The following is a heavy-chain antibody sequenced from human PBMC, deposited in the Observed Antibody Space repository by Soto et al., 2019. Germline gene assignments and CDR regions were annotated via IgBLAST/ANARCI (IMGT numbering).Heavy chain of an antibody. CDR2: IIPIFGTA. J-gene: IGHJ6*02. Sequence: VQLVQSGSEVKKPGSSLNLSCKASGGTFNRYTSSWGRQAPGQGREWMGGIIPIFGTANYAQKFQGRVAIIADESTSAAYMELRSLRSEDTAVYYCALWGFRDGNNSKYNYSGMDVWGQGTTVTVSS. D-gene: IGHD1-1*01. CDR1: GGTFNRYT. V-gene: IGHV1-69*01. CDR3: ALWGFRDGNNSKYNYSGMDV.